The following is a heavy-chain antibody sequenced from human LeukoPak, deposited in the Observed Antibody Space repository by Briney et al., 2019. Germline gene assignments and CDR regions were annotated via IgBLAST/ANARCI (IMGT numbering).Heavy chain of an antibody. Sequence: PSETLSLTCAVYGGSFSGYYWSWIRQPPGKGLEWIGEINHSGSTNYNPSLKSRVTISVDTSKNQFSLKLSSVTAADTAVYYCARSITMIVVEGDAFVIWGQGTMVTVSS. CDR1: GGSFSGYY. J-gene: IGHJ3*02. CDR2: INHSGST. CDR3: ARSITMIVVEGDAFVI. D-gene: IGHD3-22*01. V-gene: IGHV4-34*01.